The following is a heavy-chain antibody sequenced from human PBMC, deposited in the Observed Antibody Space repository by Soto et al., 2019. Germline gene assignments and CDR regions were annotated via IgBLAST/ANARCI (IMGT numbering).Heavy chain of an antibody. CDR2: ISYSGSP. V-gene: IGHV4-61*01. Sequence: SETLSLTCTVSGGSVSSGSHYWSWIRQPPGKGLEWIAYISYSGSPDYNPSLKSRVSISIDMSKNQISLKVRSVTAAETAVYYCERGRSDTLNSFDAFDIWGQGTMVTVSS. J-gene: IGHJ3*02. D-gene: IGHD5-18*01. CDR1: GGSVSSGSHY. CDR3: ERGRSDTLNSFDAFDI.